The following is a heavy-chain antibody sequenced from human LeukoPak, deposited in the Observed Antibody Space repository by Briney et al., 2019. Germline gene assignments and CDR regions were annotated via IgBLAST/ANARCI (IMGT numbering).Heavy chain of an antibody. CDR2: IYYSGST. Sequence: SETLSLTCTVSGGSISSSSYYWSWIRQPPGKGLEWIGYIYYSGSTNYNPSLKSRVTISVDTSKNQFSLKLSSVTAADTAVYYCARGAAARLSRTRTIFDYWGQGTLVTVSS. CDR3: ARGAAARLSRTRTIFDY. D-gene: IGHD6-6*01. CDR1: GGSISSSSYY. J-gene: IGHJ4*02. V-gene: IGHV4-61*01.